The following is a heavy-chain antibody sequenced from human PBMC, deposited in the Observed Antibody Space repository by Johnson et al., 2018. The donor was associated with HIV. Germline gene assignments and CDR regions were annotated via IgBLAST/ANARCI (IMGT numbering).Heavy chain of an antibody. D-gene: IGHD1-20*01. V-gene: IGHV3-30*18. CDR1: GFTFSSYG. CDR2: ISYDGSDK. CDR3: AKGGYNWKFDGFDI. J-gene: IGHJ3*02. Sequence: QVQLVESGGGVVQPGRSLRLSCAASGFTFSSYGMHWARQAPGKGLELVATISYDGSDKYFADSVKGRFTIFRANSKNTLYLQLNSLRAEDTAVYYCAKGGYNWKFDGFDIWGQGTMVTVSS.